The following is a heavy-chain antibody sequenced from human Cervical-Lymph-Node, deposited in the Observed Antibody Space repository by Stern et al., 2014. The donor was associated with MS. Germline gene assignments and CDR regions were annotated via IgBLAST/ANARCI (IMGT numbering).Heavy chain of an antibody. J-gene: IGHJ4*02. CDR2: ISGSGGST. V-gene: IGHV3-23*01. D-gene: IGHD3-3*01. CDR3: AKVGDGYDFWSGYSPTPIDY. Sequence: EVQLLESGGGLVQPGGSLRLSCAASGFTFSSYAMSWVRQAPGKGLEWVSAISGSGGSTYYADSVKGRFTISRDNSKNTLYLQMNSLRAEDTAVYYCAKVGDGYDFWSGYSPTPIDYWGQGTLVTVSS. CDR1: GFTFSSYA.